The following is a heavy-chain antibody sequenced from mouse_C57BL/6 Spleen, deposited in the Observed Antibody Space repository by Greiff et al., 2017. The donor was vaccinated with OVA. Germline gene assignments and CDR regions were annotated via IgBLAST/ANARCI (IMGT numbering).Heavy chain of an antibody. CDR1: GYSITSDY. V-gene: IGHV3-8*01. CDR3: ARYPHYYGSSYWLAY. CDR2: ISYSGST. D-gene: IGHD1-1*01. J-gene: IGHJ3*01. Sequence: EVKLVESGPGLAKPSPTLSLPCSVTGYSITSDYWNWIRKFPGNKLEYMGYISYSGSTSYNPSLKSRISITRDTSKNQYYLQLNSVTTEDTATYYCARYPHYYGSSYWLAYWGQGTLVTVSA.